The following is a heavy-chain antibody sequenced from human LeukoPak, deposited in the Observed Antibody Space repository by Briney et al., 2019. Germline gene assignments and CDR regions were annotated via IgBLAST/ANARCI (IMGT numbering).Heavy chain of an antibody. CDR2: IYTSGST. D-gene: IGHD4-11*01. CDR3: ARGDYSNLFAY. V-gene: IGHV4-61*02. J-gene: IGHJ4*02. Sequence: EWIGRIYTSGSTSYTPPLKSRVTISVDTSKNQFSLRLTSVTAADTAVYFCARGDYSNLFAYWGQGTLVTVSS.